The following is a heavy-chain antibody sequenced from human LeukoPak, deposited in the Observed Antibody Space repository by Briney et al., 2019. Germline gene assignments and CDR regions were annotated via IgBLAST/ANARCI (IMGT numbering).Heavy chain of an antibody. CDR3: ARVRTRMSDSSWYLEGSHKFFDY. V-gene: IGHV3-7*01. Sequence: GGPLRLSCAASGFTFSSYWMSWVRQAPGKGLQCVANIKQDGSEKYYVDSVKGRFTISRDNAKNSLYLQMNSLRAEDTAVYYCARVRTRMSDSSWYLEGSHKFFDYWGQRTLVTVSS. CDR1: GFTFSSYW. D-gene: IGHD6-13*01. CDR2: IKQDGSEK. J-gene: IGHJ4*02.